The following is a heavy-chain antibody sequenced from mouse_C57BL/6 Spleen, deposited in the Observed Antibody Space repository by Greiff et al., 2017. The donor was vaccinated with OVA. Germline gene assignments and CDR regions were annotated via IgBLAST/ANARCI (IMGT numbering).Heavy chain of an antibody. V-gene: IGHV1-26*01. CDR3: ARGYHFDY. CDR1: GYTFTDYY. Sequence: VQLQQSGPELVKPGASVKISCKASGYTFTDYYMNWVKQSHGKSLEWIGDINPNNGGTSYNQKFKGKATLTVDKSSSTAYMELRSLTSEDSAVYYCARGYHFDYWGQGTTLTVSS. CDR2: INPNNGGT. J-gene: IGHJ2*01.